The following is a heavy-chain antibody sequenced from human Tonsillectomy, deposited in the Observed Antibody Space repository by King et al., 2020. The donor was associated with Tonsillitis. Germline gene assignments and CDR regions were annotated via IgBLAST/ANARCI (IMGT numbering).Heavy chain of an antibody. CDR1: GYTFTSYF. J-gene: IGHJ6*04. CDR3: ARSRVYCSSASCFGWRIYV. CDR2: INPSGDST. V-gene: IGHV1-46*01. D-gene: IGHD2-2*01. Sequence: QLVQSGAEVKKPGASVKVSCKASGYTFTSYFMHWVRQAPGQGLEWMGIINPSGDSTNYAQKFQGRVTMTRETSTSTVYMELSSLRSEDTAVDYCARSRVYCSSASCFGWRIYVWGKGTTVTVSS.